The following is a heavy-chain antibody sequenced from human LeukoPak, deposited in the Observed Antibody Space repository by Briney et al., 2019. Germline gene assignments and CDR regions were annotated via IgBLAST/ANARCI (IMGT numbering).Heavy chain of an antibody. CDR3: AKGCNFIAVAGIDY. Sequence: GGSPRLSCAASGFTFSSYAMSWVRQAPGKGLEWVSAISGSGGSTYYADSVKGRFTISRDNSKNTLYLQMNSLRAEDTAVYYCAKGCNFIAVAGIDYWGQGTLVTVSS. V-gene: IGHV3-23*01. CDR2: ISGSGGST. J-gene: IGHJ4*02. CDR1: GFTFSSYA. D-gene: IGHD6-19*01.